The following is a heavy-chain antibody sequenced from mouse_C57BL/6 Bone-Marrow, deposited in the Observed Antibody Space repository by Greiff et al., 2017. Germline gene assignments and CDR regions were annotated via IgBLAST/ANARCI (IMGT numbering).Heavy chain of an antibody. Sequence: QVQLQQSGAELARPGASVRMSCKASGYTFTSYTMHWVKQRPGQGLEWIGYINPSSGYTKYNQKFKDKATWTADKSSSTAYMQLSSLTSEDSAIYYCASLYGLDYWGQGTTLTVSS. CDR2: INPSSGYT. CDR1: GYTFTSYT. J-gene: IGHJ2*01. CDR3: ASLYGLDY. D-gene: IGHD1-1*01. V-gene: IGHV1-4*01.